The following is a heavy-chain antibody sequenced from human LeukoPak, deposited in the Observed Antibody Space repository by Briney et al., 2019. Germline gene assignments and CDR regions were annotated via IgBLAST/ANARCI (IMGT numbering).Heavy chain of an antibody. D-gene: IGHD3-3*01. CDR1: GFTFSSYW. V-gene: IGHV3-7*01. J-gene: IGHJ6*03. CDR3: AREGYYDFWSGYWDYYYYMDV. Sequence: GGSLRLSCAASGFTFSSYWMSWVRQAPGKGLEWVANIKQDGSEKYYVDSVKGRFTISRDNAKNSLYLQMNSLRAEDTAVYYCAREGYYDFWSGYWDYYYYMDVWGKGTTVTISS. CDR2: IKQDGSEK.